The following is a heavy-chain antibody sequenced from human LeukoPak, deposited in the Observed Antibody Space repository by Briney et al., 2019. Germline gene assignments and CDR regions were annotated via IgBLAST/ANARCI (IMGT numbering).Heavy chain of an antibody. CDR2: VKQDGSKK. Sequence: GGSLRLSCAASGFTFSSYWMSWVRQAPGKGLEWVANVKQDGSKKNYVDSVKDRFTISRDNAKNSLYLQMNSLRAEDTAVYYCARDNPFGGYWGQGTLVTVSS. J-gene: IGHJ4*02. CDR3: ARDNPFGGY. V-gene: IGHV3-7*03. CDR1: GFTFSSYW. D-gene: IGHD2-15*01.